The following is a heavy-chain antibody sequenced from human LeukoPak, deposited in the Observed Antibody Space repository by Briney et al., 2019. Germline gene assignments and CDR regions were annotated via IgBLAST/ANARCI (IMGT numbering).Heavy chain of an antibody. D-gene: IGHD6-19*01. Sequence: SVKVSCKASGGTFSSYAISWVRQAPGQGLEWMGGIIPILGTANYAQKFQGRVTITADESTSTAYMELSSLRSEDTAVYYCAREYSSGWSRHFDYWGQGTLVTVSS. CDR1: GGTFSSYA. V-gene: IGHV1-69*13. CDR2: IIPILGTA. J-gene: IGHJ4*02. CDR3: AREYSSGWSRHFDY.